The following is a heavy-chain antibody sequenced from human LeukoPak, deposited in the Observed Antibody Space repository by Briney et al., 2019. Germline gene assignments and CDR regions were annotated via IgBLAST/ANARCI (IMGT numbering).Heavy chain of an antibody. CDR2: ISSSSSYT. D-gene: IGHD5-12*01. CDR3: ARDSGYSGYSDY. V-gene: IGHV3-11*05. CDR1: GFIFRNYW. J-gene: IGHJ4*02. Sequence: GGSLRLSCAASGFIFRNYWMAWIRQAPGKGLEWVSYISSSSSYTDYADSVKGRFTISRDNAKNSLNLQMNSLRAEDTAVYYCARDSGYSGYSDYWGQGTLVTVSS.